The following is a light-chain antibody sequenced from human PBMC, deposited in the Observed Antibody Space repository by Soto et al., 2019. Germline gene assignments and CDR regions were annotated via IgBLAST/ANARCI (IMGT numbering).Light chain of an antibody. V-gene: IGKV1-39*01. CDR1: QSISSW. CDR3: QQSYSTTPT. J-gene: IGKJ1*01. Sequence: DIQMTQSPSTLSASVGDRVTITCRASQSISSWLAWYQKKPGKAPKLLIYAASSLQSGVPSRFSGSGSGTDLTLTISSLQTEDFATYECQQSYSTTPTVGQGTKVEIK. CDR2: AAS.